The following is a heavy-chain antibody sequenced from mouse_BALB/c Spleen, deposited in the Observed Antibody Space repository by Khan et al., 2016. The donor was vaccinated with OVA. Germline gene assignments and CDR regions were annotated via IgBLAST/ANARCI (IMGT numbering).Heavy chain of an antibody. CDR2: IYPGDGDT. Sequence: QVQLQQSGAELARPGASVKLSCKASGYTFTSYWMQWVKQRPGQGLEWIGAIYPGDGDTRYTQKFTGKATLTADKSSSTAYMQLSSLASEDSAVYYCARSYDGYYGGFAYWGQGTLVTVSA. D-gene: IGHD2-3*01. V-gene: IGHV1-87*01. J-gene: IGHJ3*01. CDR3: ARSYDGYYGGFAY. CDR1: GYTFTSYW.